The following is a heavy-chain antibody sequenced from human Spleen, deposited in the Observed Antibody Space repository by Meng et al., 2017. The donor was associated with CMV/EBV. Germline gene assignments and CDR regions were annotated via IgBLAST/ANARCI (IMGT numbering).Heavy chain of an antibody. V-gene: IGHV3-21*01. J-gene: IGHJ4*02. D-gene: IGHD6-13*01. CDR2: ISSSSSYI. CDR1: GFTFSSYS. Sequence: EVQLVESGGGVVKPGGSLRLSCAASGFTFSSYSMNWVRQAPGKGLEWVSSISSSSSYIYYADSVKGRFTISRDNAKNSLYLQMNSLRAEDTAVYYCARGALMAAAGTVFDYWGQGTLVTVSS. CDR3: ARGALMAAAGTVFDY.